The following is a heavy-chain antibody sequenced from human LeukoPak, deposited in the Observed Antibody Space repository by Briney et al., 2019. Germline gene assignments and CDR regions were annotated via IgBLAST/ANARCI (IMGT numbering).Heavy chain of an antibody. CDR3: SVWSPVAQHDY. CDR1: GGSFSAYY. CDR2: INPSGIT. V-gene: IGHV4-34*01. J-gene: IGHJ4*02. Sequence: ESSETLSLTCAVHGGSFSAYYRGWIRQPPGKGLEWIGEINPSGITKYNPSLKSRVTMSVDTSKNQLSLKLRSVTAADTAVYYCSVWSPVAQHDYWGQGTLVTVSS. D-gene: IGHD6-19*01.